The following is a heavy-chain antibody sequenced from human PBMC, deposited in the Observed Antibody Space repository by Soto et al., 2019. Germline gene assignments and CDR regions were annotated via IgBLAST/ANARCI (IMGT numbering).Heavy chain of an antibody. D-gene: IGHD3-10*01. CDR2: IYSGGST. J-gene: IGHJ6*03. V-gene: IGHV3-66*01. Sequence: GGSLRLSCAASGFTVSSNYMSWVRQAPGKGLEWVSVIYSGGSTYYADSVKGRFTISRDNSKNTLYLQMNSLRAEDTAVYYCASVWGAEARGVIIPPFWYYYYYMDVWGKGTTVTVSS. CDR3: ASVWGAEARGVIIPPFWYYYYYMDV. CDR1: GFTVSSNY.